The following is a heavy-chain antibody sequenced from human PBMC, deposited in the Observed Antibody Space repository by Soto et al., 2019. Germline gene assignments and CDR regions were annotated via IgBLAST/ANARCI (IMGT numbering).Heavy chain of an antibody. V-gene: IGHV3-30*18. CDR1: GFTFSSYG. CDR2: ISYDGSNK. J-gene: IGHJ3*02. Sequence: GGSLRLSCAASGFTFSSYGMHWARQAPGKGLEWVAVISYDGSNKYYADSVKGRFTISRDNSKNTLYLQMNSLRAEDTAVYYCAKINYYDSSGYPQRDAFDIWGQGTMVTVSS. D-gene: IGHD3-22*01. CDR3: AKINYYDSSGYPQRDAFDI.